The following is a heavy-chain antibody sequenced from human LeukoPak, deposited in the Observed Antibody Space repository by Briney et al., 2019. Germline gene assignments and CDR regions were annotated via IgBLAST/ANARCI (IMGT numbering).Heavy chain of an antibody. CDR1: GGSISSYY. CDR2: IYYSGST. Sequence: SETLSLTCTVSGGSISSYYWSWIRQPPGKGLEWIGYIYYSGSTNYNPSLKSRVTISVDTSKNQFSLKLSSVTAADTAVYYCARVVRSIFGVVTGIDWGQGTLVTVSS. J-gene: IGHJ4*02. V-gene: IGHV4-59*01. D-gene: IGHD3-3*01. CDR3: ARVVRSIFGVVTGID.